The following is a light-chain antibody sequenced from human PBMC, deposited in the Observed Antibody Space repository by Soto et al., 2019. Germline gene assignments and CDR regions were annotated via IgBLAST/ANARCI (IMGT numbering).Light chain of an antibody. V-gene: IGKV1-39*01. CDR3: QQSYTSPPVT. Sequence: DIQMTQSPSSLSASVGDTVTIICRASQSISAYLNWYQQRPGKAPTLLISAASTLESGVPSRFSGRGSRTNFTLTISSLQPEDFATYYCQQSYTSPPVTLGGGTKVDIK. CDR1: QSISAY. J-gene: IGKJ4*01. CDR2: AAS.